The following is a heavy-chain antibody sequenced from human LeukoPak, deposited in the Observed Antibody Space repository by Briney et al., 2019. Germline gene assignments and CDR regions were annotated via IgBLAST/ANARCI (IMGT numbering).Heavy chain of an antibody. CDR1: GGSFSGYY. V-gene: IGHV4-34*01. Sequence: SETLSLTCAVYGGSFSGYYWSWIRQPPGKGLEWFGEINHSGSTNYNPSLKSRVTISVDTSKNQFSLKLSSVTAADTAVYYCARGPYYDSSGYYPHDYWGQGTLVTVSS. CDR2: INHSGST. CDR3: ARGPYYDSSGYYPHDY. J-gene: IGHJ4*02. D-gene: IGHD3-22*01.